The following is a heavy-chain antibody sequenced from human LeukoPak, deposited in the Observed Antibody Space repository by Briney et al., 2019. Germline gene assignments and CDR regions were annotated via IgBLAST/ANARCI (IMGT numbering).Heavy chain of an antibody. CDR3: ARRLGDY. Sequence: GGSLRLSCAASGFTFSNYVMNWVRQAPGKGLEWVSAVTGTGNTYYADSVKGRFTISRDNSKNMVYLQMISLSADDTAVYHCARRLGDYWGEGALVTVSS. V-gene: IGHV3-23*01. CDR1: GFTFSNYV. CDR2: VTGTGNT. J-gene: IGHJ4*02.